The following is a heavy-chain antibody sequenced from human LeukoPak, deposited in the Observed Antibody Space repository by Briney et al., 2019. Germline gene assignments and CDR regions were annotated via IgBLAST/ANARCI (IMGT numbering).Heavy chain of an antibody. V-gene: IGHV4-59*01. CDR3: ARTYCSGGSCYSLDY. D-gene: IGHD2-15*01. J-gene: IGHJ4*02. CDR2: IYYSGST. Sequence: SETXXLTCTVSGGSISSYYWSWIRQPPGKGLEWIGYIYYSGSTNYNPSLKSRVTISVDTSKNQFSLKLSSVTAADTAVYYCARTYCSGGSCYSLDYWGQGTLVTVSS. CDR1: GGSISSYY.